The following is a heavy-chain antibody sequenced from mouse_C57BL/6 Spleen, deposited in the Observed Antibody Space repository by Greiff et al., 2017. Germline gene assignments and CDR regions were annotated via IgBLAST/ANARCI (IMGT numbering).Heavy chain of an antibody. J-gene: IGHJ2*01. D-gene: IGHD1-1*01. Sequence: VQLQQPGAELVKPGASVKLSCKASGYTFTSYCMHWVKQRPGQGLEWIGMIHPNSGSTNYNEKFKSKATLTVDKSSSTAYMQLSSLTSEDSAVYYCASNYGSSYRLYFDYWGQGTTLTVSS. CDR3: ASNYGSSYRLYFDY. V-gene: IGHV1-64*01. CDR1: GYTFTSYC. CDR2: IHPNSGST.